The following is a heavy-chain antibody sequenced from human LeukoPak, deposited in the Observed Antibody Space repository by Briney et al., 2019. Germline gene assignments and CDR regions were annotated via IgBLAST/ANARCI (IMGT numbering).Heavy chain of an antibody. V-gene: IGHV1-18*01. CDR2: ISAYNGNT. J-gene: IGHJ5*02. CDR1: GYTFTSYG. D-gene: IGHD3-22*01. Sequence: ASVKVSCKASGYTFTSYGISWVRQAPGQGLEWMGWISAYNGNTNYAQKLQGRVTMTTDTSTSTAYMELRSLRSDDTAVYYCATTPHYYDSSGYEWWFDPWGQGTLVTVSS. CDR3: ATTPHYYDSSGYEWWFDP.